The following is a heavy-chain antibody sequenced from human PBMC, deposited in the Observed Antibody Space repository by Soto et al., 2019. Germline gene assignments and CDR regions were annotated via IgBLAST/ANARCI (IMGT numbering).Heavy chain of an antibody. CDR1: GFTFSSYS. D-gene: IGHD2-15*01. CDR3: ARDGYCSGSSCYLYYYYYGMDV. Sequence: GGSLRLSCAASGFTFSSYSMNWVRQAPGKGLEWVSYISSSSSTIYYADSVKGRFTISRDNAKNSLYLQMNSLRDEDTAVCYCARDGYCSGSSCYLYYYYYGMDVWGQGTTVTVSS. V-gene: IGHV3-48*02. CDR2: ISSSSSTI. J-gene: IGHJ6*02.